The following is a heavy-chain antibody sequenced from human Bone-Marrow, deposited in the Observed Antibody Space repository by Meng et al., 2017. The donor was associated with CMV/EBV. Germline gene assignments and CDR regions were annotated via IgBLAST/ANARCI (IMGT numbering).Heavy chain of an antibody. V-gene: IGHV1-18*01. Sequence: ASVKVSCKASGYTFTSYGISWVRQAPGQGLEWMGWISAYNGNTNYAQKLQGRVTMTTDTSTSTAYMELRSLRSDDTAMYYCARRRTTGIGKLGAPFDPWGQGTLVTVSS. CDR1: GYTFTSYG. CDR3: ARRRTTGIGKLGAPFDP. J-gene: IGHJ5*02. D-gene: IGHD1-1*01. CDR2: ISAYNGNT.